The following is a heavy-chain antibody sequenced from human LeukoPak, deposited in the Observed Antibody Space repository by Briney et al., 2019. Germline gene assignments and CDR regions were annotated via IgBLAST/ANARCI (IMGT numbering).Heavy chain of an antibody. CDR3: ATSGAYYDSSGYY. CDR2: FDPEDAET. V-gene: IGHV1-24*01. Sequence: SGKASCKVSAYTLAELSMHWVRQAPRKGIEWMGAFDPEDAETIYAQKIQGTLTMHKDTSTHTAYMELSRVRSPDPAVSSRATSGAYYDSSGYYWGQRALGTVSS. D-gene: IGHD3-22*01. CDR1: AYTLAELS. J-gene: IGHJ4*02.